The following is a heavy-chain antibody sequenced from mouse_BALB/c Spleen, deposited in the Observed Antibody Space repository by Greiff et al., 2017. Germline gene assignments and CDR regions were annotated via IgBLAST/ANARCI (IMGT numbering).Heavy chain of an antibody. CDR3: ARGNYGSSFYWYFDV. CDR2: IRNKANGYTT. CDR1: GFTFTDYY. J-gene: IGHJ1*01. D-gene: IGHD1-1*01. V-gene: IGHV7-3*02. Sequence: EVKLQESGGGLVQPGGSLRLSCATSGFTFTDYYMSWVRQPPGKALEWLGFIRNKANGYTTEYSASVKGRFTISRDNSQSILYLQMNTLRAEDSATYYCARGNYGSSFYWYFDVWGAGTTVTVSS.